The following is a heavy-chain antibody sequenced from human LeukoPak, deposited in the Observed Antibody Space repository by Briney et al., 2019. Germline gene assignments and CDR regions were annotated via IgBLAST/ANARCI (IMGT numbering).Heavy chain of an antibody. Sequence: PSETLSLTCAVYGGSFSGYYWSWIGQPPGKGLEWIGEINHSGSTNYNPSLKSRVTISVDTSKNQFSLKLSSVTAADTAVYYCARKYDYVWGSYRDYFDYWGQGTLVTVSS. D-gene: IGHD3-16*02. J-gene: IGHJ4*02. CDR2: INHSGST. V-gene: IGHV4-34*01. CDR3: ARKYDYVWGSYRDYFDY. CDR1: GGSFSGYY.